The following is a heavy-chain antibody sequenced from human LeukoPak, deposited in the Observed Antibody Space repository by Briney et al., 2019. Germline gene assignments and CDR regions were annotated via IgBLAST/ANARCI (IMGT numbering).Heavy chain of an antibody. J-gene: IGHJ3*02. CDR3: ARLPRSGYSSGWYGGHAFDI. CDR1: GGTFSSYA. Sequence: GASVKVSCKASGGTFSSYAISWVRQAPGQGLEWMGGIIPIFGTANYAQKFQGRVTITADESTSTAYMELSSLRSEDTAVYYCARLPRSGYSSGWYGGHAFDIWGQGTMVTVSS. V-gene: IGHV1-69*13. CDR2: IIPIFGTA. D-gene: IGHD6-19*01.